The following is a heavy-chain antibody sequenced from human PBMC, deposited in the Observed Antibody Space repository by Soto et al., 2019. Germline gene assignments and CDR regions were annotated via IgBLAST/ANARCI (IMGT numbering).Heavy chain of an antibody. CDR2: INPSGGST. CDR3: ARDSDCSGGSCSWLDP. D-gene: IGHD2-15*01. V-gene: IGHV1-46*01. Sequence: ASVKVSCKASGYTFTSYYMHWVRQAPGQGLEWMGIINPSGGSTSYAQKFQGRVTITADESTSTAYMELSSLRSEDTAVYYCARDSDCSGGSCSWLDPWGQGTLVTVSS. J-gene: IGHJ5*02. CDR1: GYTFTSYY.